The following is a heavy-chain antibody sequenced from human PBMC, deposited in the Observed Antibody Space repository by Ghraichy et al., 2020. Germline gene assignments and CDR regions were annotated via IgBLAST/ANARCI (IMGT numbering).Heavy chain of an antibody. Sequence: SETLSLTCTVSGGSISSYYWSWIRQPPGKGLEWIGYIYYSGSTNYNPSLKSRVTISVDTSKNQFSLKLSSVTAADTAVYYCARVDSSLTQDAFDIWGQGTMVTVSS. CDR1: GGSISSYY. D-gene: IGHD6-13*01. V-gene: IGHV4-59*01. J-gene: IGHJ3*02. CDR3: ARVDSSLTQDAFDI. CDR2: IYYSGST.